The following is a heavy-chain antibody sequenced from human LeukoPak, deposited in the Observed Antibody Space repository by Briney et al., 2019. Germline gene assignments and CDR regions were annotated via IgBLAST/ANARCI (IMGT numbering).Heavy chain of an antibody. D-gene: IGHD3-9*01. V-gene: IGHV1-8*02. CDR1: GGTFSSYA. J-gene: IGHJ4*02. CDR2: MNPNSGNT. CDR3: ARGYDILTDSDY. Sequence: ASVKVSCKASGGTFSSYAISWVRQAPGQGLEWMGWMNPNSGNTGYAQKFQGRVTMTRNTSLSTAYMELSSLRSEDTAVYYCARGYDILTDSDYWGQGTLVTVSS.